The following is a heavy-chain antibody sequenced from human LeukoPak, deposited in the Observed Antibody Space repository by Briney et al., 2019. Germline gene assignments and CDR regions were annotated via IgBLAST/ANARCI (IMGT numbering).Heavy chain of an antibody. V-gene: IGHV1-69*13. Sequence: SVKVSCKASGGTFSSYAISWVRQAPGQGLEWMGGIIPIFGTANYAQKFQGRVTITADESTSTAYMELSSLRSEDTAVYYCAGGSGREGYNPLSDPFAYGGQGPLVTFSS. CDR3: AGGSGREGYNPLSDPFAY. CDR2: IIPIFGTA. D-gene: IGHD5-24*01. CDR1: GGTFSSYA. J-gene: IGHJ4*02.